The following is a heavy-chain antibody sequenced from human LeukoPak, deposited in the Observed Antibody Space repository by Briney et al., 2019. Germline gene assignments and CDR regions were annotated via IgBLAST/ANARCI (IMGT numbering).Heavy chain of an antibody. D-gene: IGHD3-10*01. CDR2: INHSGST. CDR3: ARPKLRITMVRGAFDI. CDR1: GGSFSGYY. J-gene: IGHJ3*02. V-gene: IGHV4-34*01. Sequence: SETLSLTCAVYGGSFSGYYWSWIRQPPGKGLEWIGEINHSGSTNYNPSLKSRVTISVDTSKNQFSLKLSSVTAADTAVYYCARPKLRITMVRGAFDIWGQGTMVTVSS.